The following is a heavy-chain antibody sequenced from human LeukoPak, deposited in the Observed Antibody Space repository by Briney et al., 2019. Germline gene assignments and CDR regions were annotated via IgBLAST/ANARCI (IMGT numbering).Heavy chain of an antibody. V-gene: IGHV4-59*01. J-gene: IGHJ6*03. D-gene: IGHD1-26*01. Sequence: SETPSLTCTVSGGSISGYYWSWIRQPPGKGLEYIGYIHYSGNTNYNPSLKSRVTISVDTSKNQFSLKLSSVTATDTAVYYCARVEAGATTQYYYYYMDVWGKGATVTISS. CDR1: GGSISGYY. CDR2: IHYSGNT. CDR3: ARVEAGATTQYYYYYMDV.